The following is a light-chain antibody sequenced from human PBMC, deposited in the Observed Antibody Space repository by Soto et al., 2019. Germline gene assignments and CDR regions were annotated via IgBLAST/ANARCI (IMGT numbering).Light chain of an antibody. CDR1: QSISSW. Sequence: DIQITQSPSTLSASVGDRVTITCRASQSISSWLAWYQQKPVKAPKLLIYDASSLESGVPSRFSGSGSGTEFTLTISSLQPDDFATYYCQQYNSYSEAFGQGTKVDNK. CDR2: DAS. V-gene: IGKV1-5*01. J-gene: IGKJ1*01. CDR3: QQYNSYSEA.